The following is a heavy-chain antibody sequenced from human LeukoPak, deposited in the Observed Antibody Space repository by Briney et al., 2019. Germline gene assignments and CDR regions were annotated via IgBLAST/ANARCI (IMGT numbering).Heavy chain of an antibody. CDR3: ARDPYSGNYGTYYYYYMDV. CDR1: GFTLSNYK. CDR2: IPSSGTYT. V-gene: IGHV3-21*01. D-gene: IGHD1-26*01. Sequence: GGSLRLSCADSGFTLSNYKMNWVSQAPGEAMGWVSSIPSSGTYTFYADSVKGRFTISRDNAKNSSYLQMDSLGPEDTAVYYCARDPYSGNYGTYYYYYMDVWGKGTTVTIS. J-gene: IGHJ6*03.